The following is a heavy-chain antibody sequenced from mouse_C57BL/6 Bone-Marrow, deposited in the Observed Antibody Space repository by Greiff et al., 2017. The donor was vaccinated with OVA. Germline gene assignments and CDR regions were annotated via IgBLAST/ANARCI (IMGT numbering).Heavy chain of an antibody. CDR1: GYTFTSYW. V-gene: IGHV1-69*01. CDR2: IDPSDSYT. J-gene: IGHJ3*01. D-gene: IGHD1-1*01. CDR3: AILLRERFAY. Sequence: QVQLQQSGAELVMPGASVKLSCKASGYTFTSYWMHWVKQRPGQGLEWIGEIDPSDSYTNYNQKFKGKSTLTVDKSSSTAYMQLSSLTSEDSAVYYCAILLRERFAYWGQGTLVTVSA.